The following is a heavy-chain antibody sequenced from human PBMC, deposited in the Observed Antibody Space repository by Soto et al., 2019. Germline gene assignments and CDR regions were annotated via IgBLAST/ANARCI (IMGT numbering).Heavy chain of an antibody. Sequence: EVQLLESGGGLVQPGGSLRLSCAASGSTFSSYAMSWVRQAPGKGLEWVSALSGSGGSRYYADSVKGRFTISRDNSKNTLYLQMNSLRAEDTAVYYCAKDHCSGGSCYRSYWYFDLWGRGTLVTVSS. CDR3: AKDHCSGGSCYRSYWYFDL. J-gene: IGHJ2*01. D-gene: IGHD2-15*01. CDR1: GSTFSSYA. CDR2: LSGSGGSR. V-gene: IGHV3-23*01.